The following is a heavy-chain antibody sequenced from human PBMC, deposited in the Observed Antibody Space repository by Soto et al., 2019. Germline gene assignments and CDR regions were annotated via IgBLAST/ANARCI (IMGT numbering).Heavy chain of an antibody. Sequence: QVQLQESGPGLVNPSQTLSLTCTVSGGSISSGGHYWSWIRPHPGKGLEWLGYIHNSGTTYYNPSLKSRVTISIETSKKQFSLKLSSVTAADTAVYYCAREVTENYFDYWGQGTLVTVSS. D-gene: IGHD3-10*01. CDR3: AREVTENYFDY. V-gene: IGHV4-31*03. CDR1: GGSISSGGHY. J-gene: IGHJ4*02. CDR2: IHNSGTT.